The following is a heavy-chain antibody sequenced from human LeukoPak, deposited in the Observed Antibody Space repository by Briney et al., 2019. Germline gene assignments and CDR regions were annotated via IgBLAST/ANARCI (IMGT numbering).Heavy chain of an antibody. Sequence: SVKDSCKATGGTFISYAISWVRPAPGQGLEWMGRIIPILGIANYAQKFQGRVTITADKSTSTAYMELSSLRSEDTAVYYCARTSELELRYFDYWGQGTLVTVSS. CDR3: ARTSELELRYFDY. CDR1: GGTFISYA. J-gene: IGHJ4*02. CDR2: IIPILGIA. V-gene: IGHV1-69*04. D-gene: IGHD1-7*01.